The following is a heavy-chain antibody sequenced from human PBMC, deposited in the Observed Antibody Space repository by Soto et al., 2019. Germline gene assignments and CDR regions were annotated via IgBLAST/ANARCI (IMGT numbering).Heavy chain of an antibody. CDR3: AREFLGAYASAHNWFDP. D-gene: IGHD4-17*01. V-gene: IGHV4-34*01. Sequence: QVQLQQWGAGLLKPSETLSLTCAVYGGSFSGYYWSWIRQPPGKGLEWIGEINHSGSTNYNPSLKNRITITVDPSKNQFSLKLSSVTAAHTAVYYCAREFLGAYASAHNWFDPWGQGTLVTVSS. CDR2: INHSGST. J-gene: IGHJ5*02. CDR1: GGSFSGYY.